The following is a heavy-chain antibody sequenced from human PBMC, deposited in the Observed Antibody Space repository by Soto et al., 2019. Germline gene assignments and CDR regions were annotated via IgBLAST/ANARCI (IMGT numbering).Heavy chain of an antibody. CDR3: ARRGVYSSSSWDY. Sequence: GESLKISCKGSGYSFTSYWISWVRQIPGKGLEWMGRIDPSDSYTNYSPSFQGHVTISADKSISTAYLQWSSLKASDTAMYYCARRGVYSSSSWDYWGQGTLVTVSS. CDR2: IDPSDSYT. V-gene: IGHV5-10-1*01. D-gene: IGHD6-6*01. J-gene: IGHJ4*02. CDR1: GYSFTSYW.